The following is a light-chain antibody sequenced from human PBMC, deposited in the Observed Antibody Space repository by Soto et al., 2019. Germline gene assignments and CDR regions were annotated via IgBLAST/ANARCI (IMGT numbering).Light chain of an antibody. CDR1: SSDIGNYNY. Sequence: QSALTQPASVSGSPGQSITISCTGTSSDIGNYNYVSWYQHHPGKAPKLIIYDVNNRPSGISSRFSGSKSVNTASLTISGLQAEDEADYYCNSYTDNNTLVFGGGTKLTVL. CDR3: NSYTDNNTLV. CDR2: DVN. J-gene: IGLJ3*02. V-gene: IGLV2-14*01.